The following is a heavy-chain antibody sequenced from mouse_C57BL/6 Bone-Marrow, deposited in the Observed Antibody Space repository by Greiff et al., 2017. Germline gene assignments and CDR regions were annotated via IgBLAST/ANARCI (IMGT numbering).Heavy chain of an antibody. CDR3: ARSYDYDDYTMDY. V-gene: IGHV1-64*01. D-gene: IGHD2-4*01. J-gene: IGHJ4*01. Sequence: QVQLQQPGAELVKPGASVKLSCKASGYTFTNYWMPWVKQRPGQGLEWIGMMHPNGGSPDYNEKFKSGAPLSVDKSSRTAYMELSSLTSEDSAVYYCARSYDYDDYTMDYWGQGTSVTVSS. CDR2: MHPNGGSP. CDR1: GYTFTNYW.